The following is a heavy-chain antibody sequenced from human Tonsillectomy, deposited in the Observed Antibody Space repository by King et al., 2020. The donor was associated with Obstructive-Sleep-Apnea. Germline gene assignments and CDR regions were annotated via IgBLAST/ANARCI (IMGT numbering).Heavy chain of an antibody. CDR2: IYYIGST. J-gene: IGHJ4*02. D-gene: IGHD1-26*01. CDR1: GASISSYY. V-gene: IGHV4-59*01. Sequence: VQLQESGPGMVKPSETLSLTCTVSGASISSYYWNLIRQPPGKGLGWIGNIYYIGSTNYTPSHKSRVTISVDTSKNPFSLKLNSVTAADTAVYFCARYYLKSAYFDYWGQGTLVTVSS. CDR3: ARYYLKSAYFDY.